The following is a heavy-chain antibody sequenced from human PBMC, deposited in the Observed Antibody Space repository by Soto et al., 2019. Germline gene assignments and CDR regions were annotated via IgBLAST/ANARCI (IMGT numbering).Heavy chain of an antibody. J-gene: IGHJ5*01. CDR3: TKACAPGFLPGCRFDS. Sequence: EVQLLESGGHLAQPGGSLRLSCAASGFTSSGFAMSWVRQSPGKGLEWVSGISSGGTTYYADSAKGRLIISRDNDKHTLYLLLHSLRAEDAALYVCTKACAPGFLPGCRFDSWGRGTLVTVSS. V-gene: IGHV3-23*01. D-gene: IGHD2-15*01. CDR1: GFTSSGFA. CDR2: ISSGGTT.